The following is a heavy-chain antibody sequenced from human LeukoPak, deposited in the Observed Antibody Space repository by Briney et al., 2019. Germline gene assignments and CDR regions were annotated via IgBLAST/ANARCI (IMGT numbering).Heavy chain of an antibody. V-gene: IGHV3-33*01. J-gene: IGHJ5*02. CDR1: GFTFSSYG. CDR3: ARGIAVAGNGGGWFDP. D-gene: IGHD6-19*01. CDR2: IWYDGSNK. Sequence: PGGSLRLSCAASGFTFSSYGMHWVRQASGKGLEWVAVIWYDGSNKYYADSVKGRFTISRDNSKNTLYLQMNSLRAEDTAVYYCARGIAVAGNGGGWFDPWGQGTLVTVSS.